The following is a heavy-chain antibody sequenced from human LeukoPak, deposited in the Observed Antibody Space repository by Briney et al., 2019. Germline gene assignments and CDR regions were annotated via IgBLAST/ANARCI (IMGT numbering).Heavy chain of an antibody. V-gene: IGHV3-30*04. CDR2: ISFNGGDE. D-gene: IGHD5-12*01. J-gene: IGHJ6*02. CDR1: GFSFRYYA. Sequence: PGRSLRLSCAASGFSFRYYAMHWVRQAPGKGLEWMAVISFNGGDEYYADSVKGRFTISRDNSKNTLYLQMNSLRAEDTAVYYCAKDKDKWLRSTPLYYGMDVWGQGTTVTVSS. CDR3: AKDKDKWLRSTPLYYGMDV.